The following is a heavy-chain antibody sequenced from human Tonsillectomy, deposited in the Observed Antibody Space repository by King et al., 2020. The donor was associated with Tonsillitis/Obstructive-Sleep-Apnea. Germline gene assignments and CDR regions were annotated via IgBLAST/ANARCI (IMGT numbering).Heavy chain of an antibody. V-gene: IGHV4-34*01. CDR2: INHSGST. CDR3: ARTLSYDSSGYFGY. J-gene: IGHJ4*02. CDR1: GGSFSAYY. Sequence: VQLQQWGAGLLKPSETLSLTCAVYGGSFSAYYWSWIRQPPGKGLEWIGEINHSGSTNYNPSLKSRVTISVDTSKNQFSLKLSSVTAADTAVYYCARTLSYDSSGYFGYWGQGTLVTVSS. D-gene: IGHD3-22*01.